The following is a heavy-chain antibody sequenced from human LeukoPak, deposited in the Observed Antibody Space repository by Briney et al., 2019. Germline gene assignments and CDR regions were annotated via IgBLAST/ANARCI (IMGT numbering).Heavy chain of an antibody. D-gene: IGHD2-2*01. CDR3: VKATEGYCTSTSCLGFDP. V-gene: IGHV3-64D*09. J-gene: IGHJ5*02. CDR1: GFTFSAYA. CDR2: ISSNGANT. Sequence: GGSLRLSCSASGFTFSAYAMHWVRQAPGKGLEYVSAISSNGANTYYADSVKARCTISRDNSKNMLYLQMSGLRAEDTAVYYCVKATEGYCTSTSCLGFDPWGQGTLVTVSS.